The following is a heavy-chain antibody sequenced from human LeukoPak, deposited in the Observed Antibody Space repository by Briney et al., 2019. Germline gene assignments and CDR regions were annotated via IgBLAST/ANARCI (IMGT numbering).Heavy chain of an antibody. CDR2: ISSSGSTI. J-gene: IGHJ4*02. D-gene: IGHD1-26*01. Sequence: GGSLRLSCAASGFTFSSYEMNWVRQAPGKGLEWVSYISSSGSTIYYADSVKGRFTISRDNAKNSLYLQMNSLRAEDTAVYYCARVGATLGFDYWGQGTLVTVSS. V-gene: IGHV3-48*03. CDR3: ARVGATLGFDY. CDR1: GFTFSSYE.